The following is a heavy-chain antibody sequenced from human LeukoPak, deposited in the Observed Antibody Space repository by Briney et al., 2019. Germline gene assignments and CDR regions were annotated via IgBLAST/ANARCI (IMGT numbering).Heavy chain of an antibody. D-gene: IGHD3-16*01. CDR1: GFTFSIYG. Sequence: PGGSLRLSCAASGFTFSIYGMHWVRQAPGKGLEWVADIWNDGSNKYYADSVKGRFTISRDNSKNTLYLQMNSLRAEDTAVYYCARDWGKGDYWGQGTLVTVSS. J-gene: IGHJ4*02. CDR2: IWNDGSNK. CDR3: ARDWGKGDY. V-gene: IGHV3-33*01.